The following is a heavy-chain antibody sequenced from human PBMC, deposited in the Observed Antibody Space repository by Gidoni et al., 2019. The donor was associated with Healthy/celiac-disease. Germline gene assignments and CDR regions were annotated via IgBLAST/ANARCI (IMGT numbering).Heavy chain of an antibody. V-gene: IGHV1-69*06. CDR1: GGTFSSYA. CDR3: ARDLNYYDSSGYSNNWFDP. J-gene: IGHJ5*02. D-gene: IGHD3-22*01. Sequence: QVQLVQSGAEVKKPGSSVKVSCKASGGTFSSYAISWVRQAPGQGLEWMGGIIPIFGTANYAQKFQGRVRITADKSTSTAYMELSSLRSEDTAVYYCARDLNYYDSSGYSNNWFDPWGQGTLVTVSS. CDR2: IIPIFGTA.